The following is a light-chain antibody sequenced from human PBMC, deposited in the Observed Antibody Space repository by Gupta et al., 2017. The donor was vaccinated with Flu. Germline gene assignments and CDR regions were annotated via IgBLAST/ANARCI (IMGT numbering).Light chain of an antibody. Sequence: SYDLTQPPSVSVSPRQTASITCSGNNLGNKYVCWYQQKPGQSPILVIYQDTKRPSGIPERFSGSNSGNTATLSISGTQTLDEADYYCQTWDSTTAAFGGGTKLTVL. V-gene: IGLV3-1*01. J-gene: IGLJ2*01. CDR1: NLGNKY. CDR2: QDT. CDR3: QTWDSTTAA.